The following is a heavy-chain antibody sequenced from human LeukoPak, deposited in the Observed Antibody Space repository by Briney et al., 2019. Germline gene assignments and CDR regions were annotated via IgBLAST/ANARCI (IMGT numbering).Heavy chain of an antibody. CDR2: INTNTGNP. CDR3: ARGEAFMTGYYSYYYYYYMDV. CDR1: GYSFTSHY. J-gene: IGHJ6*03. V-gene: IGHV7-4-1*02. Sequence: ASVKVSCKASGYSFTSHYMNWVRQAPGQGLEWMGWINTNTGNPTYAQGFTGRFVFSLDTSVSTAYLQISSLKAEDTAVYYCARGEAFMTGYYSYYYYYYMDVWGKGTTVTVSS. D-gene: IGHD3-9*01.